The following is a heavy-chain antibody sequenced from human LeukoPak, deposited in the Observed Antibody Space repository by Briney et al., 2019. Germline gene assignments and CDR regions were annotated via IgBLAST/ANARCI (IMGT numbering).Heavy chain of an antibody. CDR2: INHSGST. Sequence: SETLSLTCAVYGGSFSGYYWSWIRQPPGKGLEWIGEINHSGSTNYNPSLKSRVTISVDTSKNQFSLKLSSVTAADTAVYYCARGLRIAAAGTTLYYYGMDVWGQGTTVTVS. D-gene: IGHD6-13*01. CDR1: GGSFSGYY. V-gene: IGHV4-34*01. CDR3: ARGLRIAAAGTTLYYYGMDV. J-gene: IGHJ6*02.